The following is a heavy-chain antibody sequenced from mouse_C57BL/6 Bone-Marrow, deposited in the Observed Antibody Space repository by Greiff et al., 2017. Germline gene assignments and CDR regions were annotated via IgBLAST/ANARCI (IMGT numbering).Heavy chain of an antibody. V-gene: IGHV5-4*01. Sequence: EVHLVESGGGLVKPGGSLKLSCAASGFTFSSYAMSWVRQTPEKRLEWVATISDGGSYTYSPDNVKGRFTISRDNAKNNLYLQMSHLKSEDTAMDYCARDRNRYAMDYWGQGTSVTVSS. J-gene: IGHJ4*01. CDR2: ISDGGSYT. CDR1: GFTFSSYA. CDR3: ARDRNRYAMDY.